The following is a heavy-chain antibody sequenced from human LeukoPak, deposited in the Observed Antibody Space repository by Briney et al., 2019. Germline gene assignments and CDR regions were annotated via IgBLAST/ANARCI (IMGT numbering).Heavy chain of an antibody. D-gene: IGHD3-22*01. CDR1: GSTFSSSA. V-gene: IGHV3-23*01. CDR2: IGSSGTST. CDR3: AKDGPYDRIYYY. Sequence: GGSLRLSCVASGSTFSSSAMSWVRQAPGKGLEWVSAIGSSGTSTYYADSVKGRFTISRDNSKNTLYLQMNSLRAEDTAVYYCAKDGPYDRIYYYWGQGTLVTVSS. J-gene: IGHJ4*02.